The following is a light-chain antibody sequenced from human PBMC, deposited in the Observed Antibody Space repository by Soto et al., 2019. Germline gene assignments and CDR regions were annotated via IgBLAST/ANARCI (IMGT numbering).Light chain of an antibody. CDR1: QSVSSN. J-gene: IGKJ4*01. Sequence: EIVMTQSPATLSVSPGERATLSCRASQSVSSNLAWYQQKPGQAPRLLIYGASTRATGIPDRFSGSGSGTEFTLTISSLQSEDFAVYYCQHYNNKRPQLTFGGGTKVEMK. CDR3: QHYNNKRPQLT. V-gene: IGKV3-15*01. CDR2: GAS.